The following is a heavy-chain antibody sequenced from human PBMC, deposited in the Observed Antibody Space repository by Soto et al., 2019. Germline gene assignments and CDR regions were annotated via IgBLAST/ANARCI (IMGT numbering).Heavy chain of an antibody. D-gene: IGHD3-3*01. CDR3: ARVEGITIFGVVNPLDV. CDR2: INPSGGST. CDR1: GYTFTSYY. Sequence: ASVKVSCKASGYTFTSYYMHWLRQAPGQGLEWMGIINPSGGSTSYAQKFQGRVTMTRDTSTSTVYMELSSLRSEDTAVYYCARVEGITIFGVVNPLDVWGQGTTVTVSS. J-gene: IGHJ6*02. V-gene: IGHV1-46*01.